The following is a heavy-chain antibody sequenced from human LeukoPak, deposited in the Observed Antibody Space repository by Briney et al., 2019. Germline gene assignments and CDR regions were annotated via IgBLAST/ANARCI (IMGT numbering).Heavy chain of an antibody. D-gene: IGHD6-19*01. CDR1: GFTFSSYA. Sequence: GGSLRLSCAASGFTFSSYAISWVCQAPGKGLEWVSAVSGRGDSTYYADSVKGRFTISRDNSKNTLYLQMNSLRAEDTAVYYCAKGGVAGTGYFDYWGQGTLVTVSS. CDR2: VSGRGDST. V-gene: IGHV3-23*01. J-gene: IGHJ4*02. CDR3: AKGGVAGTGYFDY.